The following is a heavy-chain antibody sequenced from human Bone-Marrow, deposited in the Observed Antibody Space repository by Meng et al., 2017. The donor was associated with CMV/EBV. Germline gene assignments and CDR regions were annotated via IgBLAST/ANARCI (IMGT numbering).Heavy chain of an antibody. CDR1: GYTFSSYY. Sequence: ASVKVSCKASGYTFSSYYMDWVRQAPGQGLEWMGIINPTGGSATYAQKFQGRVTMTRDTSTSTLYMDLSSLRSEDTAVYYCARQAPPGGMDVWGQGTTVTFSS. CDR2: INPTGGSA. J-gene: IGHJ6*02. V-gene: IGHV1-46*01. CDR3: ARQAPPGGMDV.